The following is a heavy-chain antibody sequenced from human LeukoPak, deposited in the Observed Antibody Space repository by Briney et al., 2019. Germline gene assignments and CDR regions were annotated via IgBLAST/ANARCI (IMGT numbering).Heavy chain of an antibody. Sequence: EPLSLTCTVSGASISSSSYYWGWIRQPPGKGLEWIGSIYYSGSTYYNPSLKSRVTISVDTYKNQFSLKLSSVTAADTAVYYCARPPKGDDAFDIWGQGTMVTVSS. CDR2: IYYSGST. CDR1: GASISSSSYY. V-gene: IGHV4-39*01. J-gene: IGHJ3*02. CDR3: ARPPKGDDAFDI. D-gene: IGHD3-16*01.